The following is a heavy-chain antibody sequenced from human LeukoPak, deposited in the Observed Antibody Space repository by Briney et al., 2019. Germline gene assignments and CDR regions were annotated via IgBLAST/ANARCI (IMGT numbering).Heavy chain of an antibody. Sequence: PGGSLRLSCAASGFTFSSYAMSWVRQAPGKGLEWVSGISGSGGSTYYADSVKGRFTISRDISRNTLYLQMNSLRADDTAVYYCARAGAFDIWGQGTMVTVSS. CDR2: ISGSGGST. V-gene: IGHV3-23*01. CDR3: ARAGAFDI. J-gene: IGHJ3*02. CDR1: GFTFSSYA.